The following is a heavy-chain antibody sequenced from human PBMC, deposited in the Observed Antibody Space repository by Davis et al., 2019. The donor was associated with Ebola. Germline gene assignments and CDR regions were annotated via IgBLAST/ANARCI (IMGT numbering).Heavy chain of an antibody. J-gene: IGHJ2*01. CDR2: ISYDGSNK. CDR1: GLTFSSYA. D-gene: IGHD4-17*01. Sequence: GESLKISCAASGLTFSSYAMHWVRQAPGKGLEWVAVISYDGSNKYYADSVKGRFTISRDNSKNTVYLQINSLRAEDTAMYHCTRHVNGDFWYFDLWGRGTRVTVSS. V-gene: IGHV3-30*14. CDR3: TRHVNGDFWYFDL.